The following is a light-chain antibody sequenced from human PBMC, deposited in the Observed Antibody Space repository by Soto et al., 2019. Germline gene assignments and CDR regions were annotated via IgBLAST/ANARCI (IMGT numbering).Light chain of an antibody. V-gene: IGKV3-20*01. CDR2: GAS. CDR3: QQYGVSPRT. CDR1: QSVAGSY. J-gene: IGKJ1*01. Sequence: EIMLTQSPVTLSLSPGEGATLSCRASQSVAGSYLAWYQQKPGRTPRLLIYGASSRATGIPDRFSGSGSGTEFTLTINRLEPEDFAVYYCQQYGVSPRTLGQGTKVDIK.